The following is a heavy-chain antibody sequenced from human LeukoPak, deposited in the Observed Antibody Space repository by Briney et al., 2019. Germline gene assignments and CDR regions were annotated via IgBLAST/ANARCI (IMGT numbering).Heavy chain of an antibody. Sequence: PGRSLRFSCAASGFTFSSYAMHWVRQAPGKGLEWVAVISYDGSNKYYADSVKGRFTISRDNSKNTLYLQMNSLRAEDTAVYYCAREDLVGAPFDIWGQGTMVTVSS. V-gene: IGHV3-30*04. D-gene: IGHD1-26*01. CDR2: ISYDGSNK. CDR3: AREDLVGAPFDI. CDR1: GFTFSSYA. J-gene: IGHJ3*02.